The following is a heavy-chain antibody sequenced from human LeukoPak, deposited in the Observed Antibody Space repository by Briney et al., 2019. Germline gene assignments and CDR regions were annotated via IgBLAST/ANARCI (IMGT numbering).Heavy chain of an antibody. CDR2: INHSGST. J-gene: IGHJ4*02. V-gene: IGHV4-34*01. D-gene: IGHD6-6*01. CDR1: GGSFSGYY. Sequence: KPSETLSLTCAVYGGSFSGYYWSWIRQPPGKGLEWIGEINHSGSTNYNPSLKSRVTISVDTSKNQFSLKLSSVTAADTAVYYCARIKAARPFDYWGQGTLVTVSS. CDR3: ARIKAARPFDY.